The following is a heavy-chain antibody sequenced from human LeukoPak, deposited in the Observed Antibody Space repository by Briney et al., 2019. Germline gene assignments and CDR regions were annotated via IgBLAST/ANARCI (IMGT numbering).Heavy chain of an antibody. CDR3: ATGYGDYGGAAQSWFDP. J-gene: IGHJ5*02. D-gene: IGHD4-17*01. Sequence: PSETLSLTCTVSGYSISSGYYWGWIRQPPGKGLEWIGSIYHSGSTYYNPSLKSRVTISVDTSKNQFSLNLSSVTAADTAVYYCATGYGDYGGAAQSWFDPWGQGTLVTVSS. V-gene: IGHV4-38-2*02. CDR1: GYSISSGYY. CDR2: IYHSGST.